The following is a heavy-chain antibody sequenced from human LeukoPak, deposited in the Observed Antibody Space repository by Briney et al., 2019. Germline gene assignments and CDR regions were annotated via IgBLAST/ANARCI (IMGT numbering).Heavy chain of an antibody. CDR2: IKQDGSEK. V-gene: IGHV3-7*01. CDR1: GFTFSSFW. D-gene: IGHD1-1*01. Sequence: GGSLRLSCAASGFTFSSFWMSWVRQAPGKGLEWVATIKQDGSEKYYVDSVKGRFTISRDNAKNSLHLQMNSLRAEDTAVYYCARPVQEWPLDYWGQGTLVTVSS. J-gene: IGHJ4*02. CDR3: ARPVQEWPLDY.